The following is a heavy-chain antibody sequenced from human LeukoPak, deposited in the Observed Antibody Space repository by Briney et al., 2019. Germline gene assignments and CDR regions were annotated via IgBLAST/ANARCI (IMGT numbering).Heavy chain of an antibody. CDR1: GGSFSGYY. J-gene: IGHJ4*02. Sequence: PSETLSLTCAVYGGSFSGYYWSWIRQPPGKGLEWIGEINHSGSTNYNPSLESRVTISVDTSKNQFSLKLSSVTAADTAVYYCARTFRESYYDFWSGYSTLDYWGQGTLVTVSS. CDR3: ARTFRESYYDFWSGYSTLDY. D-gene: IGHD3-3*01. V-gene: IGHV4-34*01. CDR2: INHSGST.